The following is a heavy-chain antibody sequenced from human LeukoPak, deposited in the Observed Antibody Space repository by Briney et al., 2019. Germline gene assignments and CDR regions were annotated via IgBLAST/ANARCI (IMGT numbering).Heavy chain of an antibody. D-gene: IGHD4-17*01. CDR3: ARSPHPGATVTPYYFDY. Sequence: GGSLRLSCVASGFSFSRSDMHWVRQVTGKGLEWVSGIGTAGDTYYPGSVKGRFTISRENAKNSLYLQMNSLRAGDTAVYYCARSPHPGATVTPYYFDYWGQGTLVTVSS. J-gene: IGHJ4*02. CDR1: GFSFSRSD. CDR2: IGTAGDT. V-gene: IGHV3-13*01.